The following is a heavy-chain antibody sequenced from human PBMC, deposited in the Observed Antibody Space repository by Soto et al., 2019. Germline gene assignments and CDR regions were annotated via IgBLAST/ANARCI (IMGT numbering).Heavy chain of an antibody. D-gene: IGHD4-4*01. Sequence: SETLSLTCTVSGGSISSYYWSWIRQPPGKGLEWIGYIYYSGSTNYNPSLKSRVTISVDTSKNQFSLKLSSVTAADTAVYYCARAAEMATVDAFDIWGKGTMVTVSS. CDR2: IYYSGST. J-gene: IGHJ3*02. CDR1: GGSISSYY. CDR3: ARAAEMATVDAFDI. V-gene: IGHV4-59*01.